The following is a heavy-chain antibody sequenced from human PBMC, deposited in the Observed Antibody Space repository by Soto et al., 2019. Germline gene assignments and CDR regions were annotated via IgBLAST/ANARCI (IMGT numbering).Heavy chain of an antibody. CDR2: INGGNGYT. CDR1: GYSFTTHA. J-gene: IGHJ4*02. Sequence: QVQLVQSGAEVKRPGASVKVACKASGYSFTTHALHWVRQAPGQSLQWLGWINGGNGYTRYSQDFQGRVSFARDSSSSPAYMELRSLRLEDTAVYYCARGAVRFEEALLPDYWGQGSLITVSS. CDR3: ARGAVRFEEALLPDY. D-gene: IGHD6-19*01. V-gene: IGHV1-3*01.